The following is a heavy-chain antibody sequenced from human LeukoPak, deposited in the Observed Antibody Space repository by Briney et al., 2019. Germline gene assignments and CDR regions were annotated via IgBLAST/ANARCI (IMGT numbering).Heavy chain of an antibody. J-gene: IGHJ4*02. D-gene: IGHD1-26*01. Sequence: ASVKVSCKASGYTFTGYGISWLRQAPGQGLEWMGWISAYNGNTNYAQKLQGRVTMTTDTSTSTAYMELRSLRSDDTAVYYCARDLYSGSYSPFNYWGQGTLVTVSS. CDR2: ISAYNGNT. CDR3: ARDLYSGSYSPFNY. CDR1: GYTFTGYG. V-gene: IGHV1-18*01.